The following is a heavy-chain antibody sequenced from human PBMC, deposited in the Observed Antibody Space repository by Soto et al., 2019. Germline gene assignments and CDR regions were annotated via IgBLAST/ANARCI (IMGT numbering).Heavy chain of an antibody. CDR1: GGSITNYY. CDR2: IYYTGST. D-gene: IGHD6-19*01. V-gene: IGHV4-59*08. Sequence: QVQLQQSGPGLVKPSETLSLTCTVSGGSITNYYWSWVRQPPGKGLEWIGYIYYTGSTNYSPSLKSRVTMSMDTSNSPFSLKLTSVTAADTAVYYCARLSGSGWYTAAYWGQGTLVTVSS. CDR3: ARLSGSGWYTAAY. J-gene: IGHJ4*02.